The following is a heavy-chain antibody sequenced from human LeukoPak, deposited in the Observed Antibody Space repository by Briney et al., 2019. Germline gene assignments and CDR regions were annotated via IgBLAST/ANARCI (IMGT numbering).Heavy chain of an antibody. D-gene: IGHD3-10*01. Sequence: GGSLRLSCAASGFTVSGSYMSWVRHVPGRGLECVSDIYRDGSTYYADSVKGRFTISRDNTRNTVYLQMNNLSAEDTAVYYCARGPNNHVVRGIIGYYYMDVWGKGTTVTVSS. CDR1: GFTVSGSY. CDR2: IYRDGST. V-gene: IGHV3-53*01. J-gene: IGHJ6*03. CDR3: ARGPNNHVVRGIIGYYYMDV.